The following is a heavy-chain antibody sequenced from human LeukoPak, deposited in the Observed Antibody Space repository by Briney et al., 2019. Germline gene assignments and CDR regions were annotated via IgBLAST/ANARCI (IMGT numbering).Heavy chain of an antibody. CDR1: GFAFGDYA. CDR2: IKQDGSEK. D-gene: IGHD4-11*01. V-gene: IGHV3-7*01. Sequence: PGRSLRLSCTSSGFAFGDYALSWVRQAPGKGLEWVANIKQDGSEKYYVDSVKGRFTISRDNAKNSLYLQMNSLRAEDTAVYYCAREGVTTGYGLYYYYYYMDVWGKGTTVTVSS. CDR3: AREGVTTGYGLYYYYYYMDV. J-gene: IGHJ6*03.